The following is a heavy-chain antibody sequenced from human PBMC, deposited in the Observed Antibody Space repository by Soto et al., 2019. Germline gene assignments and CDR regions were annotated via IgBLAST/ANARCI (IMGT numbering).Heavy chain of an antibody. Sequence: PSETLSLTCTVSGGSISSSSYYWGWIRQPPGKGLEWIGSIYYSGSTYYNPSLKSRVTISVDTSKNQFSLKLSSVTAADTAVYYCARPAGATVDVNWFDPWGQGTLVTVSS. V-gene: IGHV4-39*01. J-gene: IGHJ5*02. CDR1: GGSISSSSYY. D-gene: IGHD3-10*01. CDR3: ARPAGATVDVNWFDP. CDR2: IYYSGST.